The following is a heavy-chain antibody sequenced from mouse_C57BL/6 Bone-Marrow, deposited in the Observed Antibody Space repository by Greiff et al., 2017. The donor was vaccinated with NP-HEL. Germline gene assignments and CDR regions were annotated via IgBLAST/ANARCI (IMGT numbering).Heavy chain of an antibody. CDR3: ARSPRGYFDV. V-gene: IGHV1-82*01. Sequence: VKLMESGPELVKPGASVKISCKASGYAFSSSWMNWVKQRPGKGLEWIGRIYPGDGDTNYNGKFKGKATLTAGKSSSTAYMQLSSLTSEDSAVYFCARSPRGYFDVWGTGTTVTVSS. J-gene: IGHJ1*03. CDR2: IYPGDGDT. CDR1: GYAFSSSW.